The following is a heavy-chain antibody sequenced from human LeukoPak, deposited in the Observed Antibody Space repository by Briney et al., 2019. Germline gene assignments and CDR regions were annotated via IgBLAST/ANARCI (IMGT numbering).Heavy chain of an antibody. J-gene: IGHJ4*02. CDR1: GFTFDDSV. Sequence: GGSLRLSCAASGFTFDDSVMSWVRQAPGKGLEWVSGINWNGGSTGYADSVKGRFTISRDNAKNSLYLQMNSLRAEDTALYYCARDGASGYSGYHDYWGQGTLVTVSS. CDR2: INWNGGST. V-gene: IGHV3-20*04. CDR3: ARDGASGYSGYHDY. D-gene: IGHD5-12*01.